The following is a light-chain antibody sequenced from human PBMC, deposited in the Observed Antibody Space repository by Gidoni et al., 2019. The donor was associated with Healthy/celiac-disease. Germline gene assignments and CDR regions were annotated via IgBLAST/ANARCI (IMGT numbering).Light chain of an antibody. CDR1: QSGSSD. J-gene: IGKJ5*01. CDR3: QQRSNWPGIT. CDR2: DAS. V-gene: IGKV3-11*01. Sequence: EIVLTQSLATLSLSPGERATHTCRASQSGSSDLAWYQQKPGQAPRLLIYDASNRAAGIPARLSGSGSGADFTLTISSLGPEDVAVYYCQQRSNWPGITFGQGTRLEIK.